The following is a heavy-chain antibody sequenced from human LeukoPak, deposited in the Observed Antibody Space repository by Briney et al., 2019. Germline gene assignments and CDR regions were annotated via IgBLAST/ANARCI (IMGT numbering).Heavy chain of an antibody. J-gene: IGHJ5*02. D-gene: IGHD3-22*01. V-gene: IGHV3-30*04. Sequence: GGSLRLSCAASGFTFSSYAMHWVRQAPGKGLEWVAVISYDGSNKYYADSVKSRFTISRDNSKNTLYLQMNSLRAEDTAVYYCARDKDDSSGYPMYNWFDPWGQGTLVTVSS. CDR1: GFTFSSYA. CDR2: ISYDGSNK. CDR3: ARDKDDSSGYPMYNWFDP.